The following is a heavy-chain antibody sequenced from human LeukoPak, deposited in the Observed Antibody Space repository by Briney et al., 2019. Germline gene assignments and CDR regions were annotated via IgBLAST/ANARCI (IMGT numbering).Heavy chain of an antibody. V-gene: IGHV4-30-4*01. CDR3: ARAVYYGSGSYYYYYYYGMDV. Sequence: SETLSLTCTVSGGSISSGDYYWSWIRQPPGKGLEWIGYIYYSGSTYYNSSLKSRVTISVDTSKNQFSLKLSSVTAADTAVYYCARAVYYGSGSYYYYYYYGMDVWGQGTTVTVSS. D-gene: IGHD3-10*01. CDR1: GGSISSGDYY. CDR2: IYYSGST. J-gene: IGHJ6*02.